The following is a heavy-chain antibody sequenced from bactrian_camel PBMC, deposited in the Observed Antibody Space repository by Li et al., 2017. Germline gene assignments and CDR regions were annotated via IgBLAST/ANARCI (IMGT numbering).Heavy chain of an antibody. Sequence: VQLVESGGGSVQAGGSLRLSCAASAYTIHGSFCMGWFRQAPGKEREGIAAIYRGGGRTWYADSVKRRFAISQDQGVNTVFLQMNSLKPEDTALYYCVADRLRCLTPKWDGEYTYWAQGTQVTVS. CDR1: AYTIHGSF. J-gene: IGHJ4*01. CDR3: VADRLRCLTPKWDGEYTY. CDR2: IYRGGGRT. V-gene: IGHV3S31*01. D-gene: IGHD7*01.